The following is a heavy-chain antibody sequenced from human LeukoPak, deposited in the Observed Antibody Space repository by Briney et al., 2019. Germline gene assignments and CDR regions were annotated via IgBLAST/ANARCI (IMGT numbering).Heavy chain of an antibody. CDR3: AGRSYGLLYFDY. J-gene: IGHJ4*02. Sequence: SETLSLTCTVSGGSISSSSYYWGWIRQPPGKGLEWIGSIYYSGSTYYNPSLKSRVTISVDTSKNQFSLKLSSVTAADTAVYYCAGRSYGLLYFDYWGQGTLVTVSS. D-gene: IGHD5-18*01. CDR2: IYYSGST. V-gene: IGHV4-39*01. CDR1: GGSISSSSYY.